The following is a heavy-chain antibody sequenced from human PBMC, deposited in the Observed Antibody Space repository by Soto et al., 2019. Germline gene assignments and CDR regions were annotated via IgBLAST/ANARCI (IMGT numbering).Heavy chain of an antibody. V-gene: IGHV4-39*01. D-gene: IGHD6-25*01. CDR3: ASPNPLAAAKSSPGGRGRGWVQGPYGMDV. Sequence: QLQLQESGPGLVKPSETLSLTCTVSGGSISSSSYYWGWIRQPPGKGLEWIGSIYYSGSTYYNPSLKSRVPLSGDTSKNQFSLKLTPGAAPATAVDYCASPNPLAAAKSSPGGRGRGWVQGPYGMDVWGQGTTVTVSS. J-gene: IGHJ6*02. CDR2: IYYSGST. CDR1: GGSISSSSYY.